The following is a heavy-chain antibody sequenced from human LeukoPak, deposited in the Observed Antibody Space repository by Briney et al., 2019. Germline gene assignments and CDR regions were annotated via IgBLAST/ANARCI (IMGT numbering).Heavy chain of an antibody. V-gene: IGHV3-48*01. D-gene: IGHD6-13*01. CDR2: ISSSSSTI. CDR3: ARDLGGSWFYY. CDR1: GFTFSSYS. Sequence: GGSLRLSCAASGFTFSSYSMNWVRQAPGKGLEWVSYISSSSSTIYYADSVKDRFTVSRDNAKNSLYLQMNSLRAEDTALYYCARDLGGSWFYYWGQGTLVTVSS. J-gene: IGHJ4*02.